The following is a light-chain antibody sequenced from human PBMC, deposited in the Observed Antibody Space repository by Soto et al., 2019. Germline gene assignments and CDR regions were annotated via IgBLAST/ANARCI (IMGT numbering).Light chain of an antibody. Sequence: DIVMTQSPDSLAMSLGERATINCKCSQSVLYSSNNKNYLAWYQQKPGKAPKLLIYAASSLQSGVPSRFSGSGSGTDCALTISRLEPEDVAVYYCQQYGSSPRTFGQGTKVDIK. J-gene: IGKJ1*01. CDR2: AAS. CDR3: QQYGSSPRT. V-gene: IGKV4-1*01. CDR1: QSVLYSSNNKNY.